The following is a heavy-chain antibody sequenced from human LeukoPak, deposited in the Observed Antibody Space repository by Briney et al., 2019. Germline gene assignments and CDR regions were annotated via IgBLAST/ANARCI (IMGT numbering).Heavy chain of an antibody. CDR2: ISTDGNDK. CDR1: GFTFSGYA. V-gene: IGHV3-30*04. Sequence: GGSLRLSCAASGFTFSGYAKHWVRQAPGKGLEWLTVISTDGNDKHYADSVKGRFTVSRDNSKNTLFLQMNNLRTEDTAVYYCAKDKSVSADYYFDYWGQGTLVTVSS. CDR3: AKDKSVSADYYFDY. J-gene: IGHJ4*02. D-gene: IGHD5/OR15-5a*01.